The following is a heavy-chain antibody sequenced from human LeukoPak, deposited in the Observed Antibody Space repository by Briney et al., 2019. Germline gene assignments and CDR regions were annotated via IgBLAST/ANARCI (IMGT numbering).Heavy chain of an antibody. J-gene: IGHJ4*02. D-gene: IGHD3-10*01. CDR2: ISSSSSYT. CDR1: GFTFSDYY. CDR3: ARGGLYYGSGSYWDY. V-gene: IGHV3-11*05. Sequence: GGSLRLSCAASGFTFSDYYMSWIRQAPGKGLEWVSYISSSSSYTNYADSVKGRFTISRDNAKNSLYLQMNTLRAEDTAVHYCARGGLYYGSGSYWDYWGQGTLVTVSS.